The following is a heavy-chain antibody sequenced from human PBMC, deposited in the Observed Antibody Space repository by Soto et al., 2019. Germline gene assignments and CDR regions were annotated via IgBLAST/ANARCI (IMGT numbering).Heavy chain of an antibody. Sequence: QVQLVQSGAEVKKPGASVKVSCKASGYTFTGYYMHWVRQAPGQGLEWMGWINPNSGGTNYAQKFQGWVTMTRDTSISTAYMELSRLRSDDTAVYYCAREFSIAAAGTQPADYWGQGILVTVSS. CDR1: GYTFTGYY. V-gene: IGHV1-2*04. J-gene: IGHJ4*02. CDR2: INPNSGGT. D-gene: IGHD6-13*01. CDR3: AREFSIAAAGTQPADY.